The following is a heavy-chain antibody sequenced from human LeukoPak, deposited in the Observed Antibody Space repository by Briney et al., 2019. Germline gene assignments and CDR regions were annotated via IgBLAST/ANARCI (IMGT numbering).Heavy chain of an antibody. CDR3: AKDLRWQQLVPWFDP. Sequence: GGSLRLSCAASGFTFSNYGMHWVRQAPGKGLEWVAVIAYDGSNKYYADSVKGRFTISRDNSKNTLYLQMNSLRAEDTAVYYCAKDLRWQQLVPWFDPWGQGTLVTVSS. CDR2: IAYDGSNK. V-gene: IGHV3-30*18. CDR1: GFTFSNYG. D-gene: IGHD6-13*01. J-gene: IGHJ5*02.